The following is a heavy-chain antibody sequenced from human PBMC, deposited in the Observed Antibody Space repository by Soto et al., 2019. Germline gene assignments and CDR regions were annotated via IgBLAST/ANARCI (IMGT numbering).Heavy chain of an antibody. D-gene: IGHD6-19*01. V-gene: IGHV1-69*01. CDR3: ARADPDDIAVADTIDY. CDR1: GGTFSSYA. CDR2: IIPMFGRA. J-gene: IGHJ4*02. Sequence: QVQLVQSGAEVKKPGSSVKVSCKASGGTFSSYAISWVRQAPGQGLEWMGGIIPMFGRANYAQKFQGRVMITADESTSTAYMELSSLKSENTAVYYCARADPDDIAVADTIDYWGKVTLVTVSS.